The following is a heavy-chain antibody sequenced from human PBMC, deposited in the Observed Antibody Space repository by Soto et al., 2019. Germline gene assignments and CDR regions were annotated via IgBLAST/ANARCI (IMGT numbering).Heavy chain of an antibody. Sequence: GWSLRLSCAASGFTFSRSWMTLVRQAPGKGLEWVARIKQDGSETYYVDSVKGRFSISRDNAKNSLFLQMNSLRVDDTGVYYCAMNEISLEVRGKGTKVTVSS. CDR2: IKQDGSET. CDR3: AMNEISLEV. V-gene: IGHV3-7*01. J-gene: IGHJ6*04. CDR1: GFTFSRSW.